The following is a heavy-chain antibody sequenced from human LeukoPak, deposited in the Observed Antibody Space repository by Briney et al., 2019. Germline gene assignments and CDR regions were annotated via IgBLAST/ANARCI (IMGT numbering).Heavy chain of an antibody. Sequence: GGSLRLSCAASGFTFSSYGMHWVRQAPGKGLEWVAAIWYDGSNKYYADSVKGRFTISRDNSKNTLYLQMNSLRAEDTAVYYCAREDWNDEISGGYFDYWGQGTLVTVSS. V-gene: IGHV3-33*01. CDR3: AREDWNDEISGGYFDY. CDR2: IWYDGSNK. CDR1: GFTFSSYG. D-gene: IGHD1-1*01. J-gene: IGHJ4*02.